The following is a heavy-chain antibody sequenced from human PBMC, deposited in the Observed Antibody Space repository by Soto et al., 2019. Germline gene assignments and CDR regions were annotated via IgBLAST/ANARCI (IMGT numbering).Heavy chain of an antibody. CDR2: ISAGGRSI. V-gene: IGHV3-21*01. Sequence: EVQLVESGGGLVKPGGSLRVSCAASGFSFTSYTMNWVRQAPGKGLEWVASISAGGRSIYYADSLKGRSTVSRDNAKSSLYLQMNSLRAEDTVVHYCARSTPGNPFDIWGQGTMVTVSS. J-gene: IGHJ3*02. CDR3: ARSTPGNPFDI. CDR1: GFSFTSYT. D-gene: IGHD3-10*01.